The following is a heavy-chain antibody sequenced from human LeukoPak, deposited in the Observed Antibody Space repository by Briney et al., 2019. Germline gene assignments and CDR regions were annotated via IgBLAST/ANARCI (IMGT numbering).Heavy chain of an antibody. CDR2: ISSSSSYI. CDR1: GFTFSSYS. CDR3: AKASHYYDRGDY. Sequence: MTGGSLRLSCAASGFTFSSYSMNWVRQAPGKGLEWVSSISSSSSYIYYADSVKGRFTISRDNSKNTLYLQMNSLRAEDTAVYYCAKASHYYDRGDYWGQGTLVTVSS. V-gene: IGHV3-21*04. J-gene: IGHJ4*02. D-gene: IGHD3-22*01.